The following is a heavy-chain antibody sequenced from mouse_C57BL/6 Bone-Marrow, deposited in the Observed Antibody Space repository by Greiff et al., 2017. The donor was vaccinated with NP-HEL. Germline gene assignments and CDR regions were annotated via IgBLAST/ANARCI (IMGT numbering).Heavy chain of an antibody. Sequence: QVQLKQPGAELVKPGASVMLSCKASGYTFTSYWMHWVKQRPGRGLEWIGRIDPNSGGTKYNEKFKSKATLTVDKPSSTAYMQLSSLTSEDSAVYYCARPKDGYDYAMDYWGQGTSVTVSS. CDR2: IDPNSGGT. CDR1: GYTFTSYW. J-gene: IGHJ4*01. CDR3: ARPKDGYDYAMDY. V-gene: IGHV1-72*01. D-gene: IGHD2-2*01.